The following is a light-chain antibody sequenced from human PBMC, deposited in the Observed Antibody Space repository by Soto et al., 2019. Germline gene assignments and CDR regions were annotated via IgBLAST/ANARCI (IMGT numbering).Light chain of an antibody. CDR3: QHFGSSSWT. J-gene: IGKJ1*01. V-gene: IGKV3-20*01. CDR2: GAS. Sequence: ESVLTQSPGTLSLSPGEKATLSCRASQSVSSSYLDWYQQKPGQAPRLLIYGASSRATGIPDRFSGSGSGTYFTLTGSRLEPEDFAVYYCQHFGSSSWTFGQGTKVEIK. CDR1: QSVSSSY.